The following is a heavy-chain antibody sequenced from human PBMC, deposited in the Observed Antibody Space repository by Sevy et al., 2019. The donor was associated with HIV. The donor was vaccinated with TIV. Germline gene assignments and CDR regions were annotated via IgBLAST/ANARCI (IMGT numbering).Heavy chain of an antibody. Sequence: GGSLRLSCAASGFTFSSYAMSWVRQAPGKGLEWVSAISGSGGSTYYADSVKGRFTISRDNSKNTLYLQMNSLRAEDTAVYYCARGLGVDGDSYFDYWGQGTLVTVSS. CDR2: ISGSGGST. D-gene: IGHD4-17*01. CDR1: GFTFSSYA. V-gene: IGHV3-23*01. CDR3: ARGLGVDGDSYFDY. J-gene: IGHJ4*02.